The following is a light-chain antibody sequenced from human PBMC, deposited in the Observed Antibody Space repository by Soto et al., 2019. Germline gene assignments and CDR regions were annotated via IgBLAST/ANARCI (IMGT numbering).Light chain of an antibody. Sequence: QSALTQPASVSGSPGQSITISCTGTSSDVGGYNYVSWYQQHPGKAPKLMIYDVSNRPSGVSNRFSGSKSGNTASLTISGLQAEDEDDYSCSSYTSSSALGGVFGTGTKLTVL. V-gene: IGLV2-14*01. CDR2: DVS. CDR1: SSDVGGYNY. J-gene: IGLJ1*01. CDR3: SSYTSSSALGGV.